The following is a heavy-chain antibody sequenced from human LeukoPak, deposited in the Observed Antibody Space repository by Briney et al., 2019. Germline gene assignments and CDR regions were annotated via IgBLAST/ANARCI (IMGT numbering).Heavy chain of an antibody. CDR1: GYTFTNYD. V-gene: IGHV1-8*03. J-gene: IGHJ6*03. Sequence: ASVKVSCKASGYTFTNYDINWVRQATGQGLEWMGWMNPNSGNTGYAQKFQGRVTITRNTSISTAYMELSSLRSEDTAVYFCARGFSSGWQGVDYMDVWGKGTTVTVSS. CDR2: MNPNSGNT. D-gene: IGHD6-19*01. CDR3: ARGFSSGWQGVDYMDV.